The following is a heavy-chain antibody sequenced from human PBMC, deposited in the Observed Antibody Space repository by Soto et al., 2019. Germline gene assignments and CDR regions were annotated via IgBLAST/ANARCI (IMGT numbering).Heavy chain of an antibody. CDR3: AXSVFP. V-gene: IGHV4-31*01. CDR2: IYYSGST. CDR1: GGSISSGGYY. Sequence: QVQLQESGPGLVKPSQTLSLTCTVSGGSISSGGYYWNWIRQHPGKGLEWIGYIYYSGSTYYNPXXXXXXXXXXXXXXXXXXXXXXXXXAXXXXXXXXAXSVFPWGQGTLVTVSS. J-gene: IGHJ5*02.